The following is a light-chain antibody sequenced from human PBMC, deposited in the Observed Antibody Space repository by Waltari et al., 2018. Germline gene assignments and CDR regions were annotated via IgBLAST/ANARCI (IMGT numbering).Light chain of an antibody. CDR3: QHGYGTPLT. J-gene: IGKJ4*01. CDR1: QSVSSSY. CDR2: GAS. Sequence: EIVLTQSPGTLSLSPGERATLSCRASQSVSSSYLAWYQQKPGQAPRLLIYGASSRATGIPDRFSGSGSGTDFTLTISSLQSEDVATYYCQHGYGTPLTFGGGTKVEIK. V-gene: IGKV3-20*01.